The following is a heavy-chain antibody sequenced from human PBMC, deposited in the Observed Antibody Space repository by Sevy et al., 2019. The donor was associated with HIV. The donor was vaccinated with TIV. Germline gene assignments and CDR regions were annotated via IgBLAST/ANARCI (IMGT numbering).Heavy chain of an antibody. Sequence: GGSLRLSCAASGFTFSSYWMSWVRQAPGKGLEWVANIKQDGSEKYYVDSVKGPLTTSRDNAKNSLYLQMNSLRAEDTAVYYCARTPTGTIFGVAPAFDIWGQGTMVTVSS. CDR3: ARTPTGTIFGVAPAFDI. CDR2: IKQDGSEK. J-gene: IGHJ3*02. V-gene: IGHV3-7*01. CDR1: GFTFSSYW. D-gene: IGHD3-3*01.